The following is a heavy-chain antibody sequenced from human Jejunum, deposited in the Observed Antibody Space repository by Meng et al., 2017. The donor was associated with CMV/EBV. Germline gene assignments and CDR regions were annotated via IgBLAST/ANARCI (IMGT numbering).Heavy chain of an antibody. V-gene: IGHV1-2*02. D-gene: IGHD3-10*01. CDR3: ARDTSYGSGSPFDY. CDR2: INANSGDT. Sequence: GYTFTVYYMHWVRQAPGQGLEWMGWINANSGDTNYAQKFQGRVTMTRDTSISTAYMELSRLRSDDTAVYYCARDTSYGSGSPFDYWGQGTPVTVSS. J-gene: IGHJ4*02. CDR1: GYTFTVYY.